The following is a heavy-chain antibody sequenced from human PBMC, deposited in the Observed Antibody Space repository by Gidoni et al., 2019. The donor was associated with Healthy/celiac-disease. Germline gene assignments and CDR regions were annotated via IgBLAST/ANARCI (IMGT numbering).Heavy chain of an antibody. CDR2: ST. Sequence: STNYNPSLKSRVTISVDTSKNQFSLKLSSVTAADTAVYYCARGRAEAVGCSSTSCYPFRQLRGFDPWGQGTLVTVSS. V-gene: IGHV4-34*01. CDR3: ARGRAEAVGCSSTSCYPFRQLRGFDP. J-gene: IGHJ5*02. D-gene: IGHD2-2*01.